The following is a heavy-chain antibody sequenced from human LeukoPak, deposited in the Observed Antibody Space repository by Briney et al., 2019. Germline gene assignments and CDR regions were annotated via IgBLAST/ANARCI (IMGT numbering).Heavy chain of an antibody. CDR3: ARGKTYENIGY. V-gene: IGHV4-61*02. CDR2: IYTSGST. Sequence: PSETLSLTCTVSGGSISSGSYYWSWIRQPAGKGLEWIGRIYTSGSTNYNPSLKSRVTISVDTSKNQFSLKLSSVTAADTAVYYCARGKTYENIGYWGQGTLVTVSS. D-gene: IGHD3-3*01. CDR1: GGSISSGSYY. J-gene: IGHJ4*02.